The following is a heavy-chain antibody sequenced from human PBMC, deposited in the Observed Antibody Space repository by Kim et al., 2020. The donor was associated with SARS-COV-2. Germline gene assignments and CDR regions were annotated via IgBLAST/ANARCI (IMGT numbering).Heavy chain of an antibody. Sequence: KGRFTITRDDSKSIAYLQMNSLKTEDTAVYYCTRDSYGDDWGYYYYGMDVWGQGTTVTVSS. CDR3: TRDSYGDDWGYYYYGMDV. V-gene: IGHV3-49*02. J-gene: IGHJ6*02. D-gene: IGHD4-17*01.